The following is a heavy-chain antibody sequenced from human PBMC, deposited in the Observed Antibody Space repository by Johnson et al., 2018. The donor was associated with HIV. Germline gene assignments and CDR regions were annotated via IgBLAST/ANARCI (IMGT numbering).Heavy chain of an antibody. CDR1: GFTFSRYG. CDR3: AKDRAGDSTGMGALDI. D-gene: IGHD2/OR15-2a*01. CDR2: ISYAGSNK. J-gene: IGHJ3*02. V-gene: IGHV3-30*18. Sequence: QVQLVESGGGVVQPGRSLRLSCAASGFTFSRYGMHWVRQAPGKGLEWVAVISYAGSNKYFADSVKGRFTISRDNSKNTLYLQMNSLRPEDTAVYYCAKDRAGDSTGMGALDIWGQGTMVTVSS.